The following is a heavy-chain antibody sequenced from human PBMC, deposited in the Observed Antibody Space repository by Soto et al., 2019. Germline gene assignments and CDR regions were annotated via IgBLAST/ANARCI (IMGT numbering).Heavy chain of an antibody. D-gene: IGHD5-12*01. CDR1: GWSCSGYY. J-gene: IGHJ6*03. Sequence: PSETLSLTCAFYGWSCSGYYWILIRQPTGKGLEWIGEINHSGSTNYNPSLKSRVTISVDTSKNQFSLKLSSVTAADTAVYYCARQGEYIVATNYAREYYYYYYMDVWGKGTTVTVSS. CDR3: ARQGEYIVATNYAREYYYYYYMDV. V-gene: IGHV4-34*01. CDR2: INHSGST.